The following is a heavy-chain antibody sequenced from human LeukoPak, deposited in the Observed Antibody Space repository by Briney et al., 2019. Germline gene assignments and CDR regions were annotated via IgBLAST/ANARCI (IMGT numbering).Heavy chain of an antibody. CDR2: IYTSGST. CDR1: GGSISSYY. CDR3: AREGDYVWGSYRYPTHY. Sequence: SETLSLTCTVSGGSISSYYWSWIRQPAGKGLEWIGRIYTSGSTNYNPSLQSRVTISVDTSKHQSSLTLSSVTAADTAAYYCAREGDYVWGSYRYPTHYWGQGTLVTVSS. V-gene: IGHV4-4*07. D-gene: IGHD3-16*02. J-gene: IGHJ4*02.